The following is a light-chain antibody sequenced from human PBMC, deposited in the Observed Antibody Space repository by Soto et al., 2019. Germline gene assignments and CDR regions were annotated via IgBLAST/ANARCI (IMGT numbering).Light chain of an antibody. V-gene: IGKV1-8*01. Sequence: AIRMTQSPSSLSASTGDRVTITCRASQGISSYLAWYHQKPGKAPKLLIYAASTLQSGVPSRFSGSGSGTDFTLTISCLQSEDFATYYCQQYYSYLWTFGQGTKVDIK. CDR1: QGISSY. J-gene: IGKJ1*01. CDR2: AAS. CDR3: QQYYSYLWT.